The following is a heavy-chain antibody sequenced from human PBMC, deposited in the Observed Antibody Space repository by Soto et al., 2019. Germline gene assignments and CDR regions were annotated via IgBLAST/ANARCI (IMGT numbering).Heavy chain of an antibody. V-gene: IGHV4-30-4*01. CDR3: ARDGSSGYYPLAFDI. CDR2: IYYSGST. D-gene: IGHD3-22*01. Sequence: PSETLSLTCTVSGGSISSGDYYWSWIRQPPGKGLEWIGYIYYSGSTYYNPSLKSRVTISVDTSKNQFSLKLSSVTAADTAVYYRARDGSSGYYPLAFDIWGQGTMVTVSS. CDR1: GGSISSGDYY. J-gene: IGHJ3*02.